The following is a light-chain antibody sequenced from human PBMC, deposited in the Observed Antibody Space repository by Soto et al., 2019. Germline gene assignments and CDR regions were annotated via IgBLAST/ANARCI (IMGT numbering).Light chain of an antibody. CDR2: GAS. Sequence: EIVLTQSPGTLSLSPGERATISCRASQSVSSSYLAWYQQKPGQAPRLLIYGASSRDTGIPDRFSGSGSGTDFTLTISRLEPEDFAVYYCQQYGSSPPWTFGQGTKVEIK. V-gene: IGKV3-20*01. CDR3: QQYGSSPPWT. J-gene: IGKJ1*01. CDR1: QSVSSSY.